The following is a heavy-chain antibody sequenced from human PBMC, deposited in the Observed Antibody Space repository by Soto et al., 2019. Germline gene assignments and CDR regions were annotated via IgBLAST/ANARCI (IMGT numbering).Heavy chain of an antibody. CDR2: ISGSGSST. CDR1: GFRFSSKA. V-gene: IGHV3-23*01. J-gene: IGHJ4*02. CDR3: AKENGFQFVNFGASGFDY. D-gene: IGHD6-6*01. Sequence: EVQLLESGGGLVQPGGSLRLSCAASGFRFSSKAMSWVRQAPGKGLEWVSIISGSGSSTYYTDSLKGRFTISRDNSTNMVYLEMNYLRAEDTAVYYCAKENGFQFVNFGASGFDYWGQGSLVSVSS.